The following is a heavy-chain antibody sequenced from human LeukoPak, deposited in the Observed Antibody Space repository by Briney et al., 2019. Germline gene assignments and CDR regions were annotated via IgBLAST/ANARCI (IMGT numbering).Heavy chain of an antibody. J-gene: IGHJ6*02. CDR1: GFTFSSYW. V-gene: IGHV3-7*01. D-gene: IGHD2-2*01. CDR3: ARDVVAISAASGMDV. Sequence: GGSLRLSCAASGFTFSSYWMSWVRQAPGKGLDWVANINKDVSDKYYVDSVKGRFTVSRDNAKNSLYLQMNSLRAEDTAVYYCARDVVAISAASGMDVWGQGTTVTVSS. CDR2: INKDVSDK.